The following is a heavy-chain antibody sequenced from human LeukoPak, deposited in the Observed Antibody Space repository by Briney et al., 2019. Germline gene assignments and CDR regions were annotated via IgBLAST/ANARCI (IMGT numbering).Heavy chain of an antibody. V-gene: IGHV3-13*04. CDR1: GFTSSAYD. CDR2: SGTVGDT. D-gene: IGHD2-2*01. Sequence: GGSLRLSCAASGFTSSAYDMHWVRQITGGGLEWVSTSGTVGDTFYSDSVKGRFTISRENAKNSVHLQMNSLRVEDSAIYFCVRAAMPYIINGRRFDYWGQGTLVTVSS. CDR3: VRAAMPYIINGRRFDY. J-gene: IGHJ4*02.